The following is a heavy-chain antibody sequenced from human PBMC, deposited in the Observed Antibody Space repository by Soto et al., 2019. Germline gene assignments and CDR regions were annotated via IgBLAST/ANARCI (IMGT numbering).Heavy chain of an antibody. D-gene: IGHD6-19*01. CDR3: AKGGRQWLVTSDFNY. Sequence: VQLVESGGGVVQPGRSLRLSCAASGFTFSDYAMHWVRQAPGNGLEWVAVVSHDGRNTHYADSVKGRFTISSDSSKNRVSLEMTSLRAEDTAVYYCAKGGRQWLVTSDFNYWGQGARVSVSS. J-gene: IGHJ4*02. CDR2: VSHDGRNT. V-gene: IGHV3-30*18. CDR1: GFTFSDYA.